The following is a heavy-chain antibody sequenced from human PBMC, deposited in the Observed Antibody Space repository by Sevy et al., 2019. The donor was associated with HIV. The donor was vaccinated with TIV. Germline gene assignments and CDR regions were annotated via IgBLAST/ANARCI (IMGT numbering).Heavy chain of an antibody. D-gene: IGHD1-26*01. J-gene: IGHJ4*02. V-gene: IGHV3-74*01. CDR3: ARGSRGTFGY. CDR1: GLTLTNYW. CDR2: INTDGKMT. Sequence: GGSLRLSCAPSGLTLTNYWMHWVRQAPGKGLVWVSHINTDGKMTRYADFVKGRFTISRDNAKNTLYLQMNSLRDEDTAVYYCARGSRGTFGYWGQGTLITVSS.